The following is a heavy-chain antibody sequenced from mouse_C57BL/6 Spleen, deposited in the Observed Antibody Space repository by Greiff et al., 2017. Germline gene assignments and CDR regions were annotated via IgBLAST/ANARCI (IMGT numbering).Heavy chain of an antibody. CDR3: VYYDYDVGY. CDR2: IDPSDSYT. CDR1: GYTFTSYW. D-gene: IGHD2-4*01. J-gene: IGHJ2*01. Sequence: QVQLQQPGAELVMPGASVKLSCKASGYTFTSYWMHWVKQRPGQGLEWIGEIDPSDSYTNYNQKFKGKSTLTVDTSSSTAYMQLSSLTSEDSAVYYCVYYDYDVGYWGQGTTLTVSS. V-gene: IGHV1-69*01.